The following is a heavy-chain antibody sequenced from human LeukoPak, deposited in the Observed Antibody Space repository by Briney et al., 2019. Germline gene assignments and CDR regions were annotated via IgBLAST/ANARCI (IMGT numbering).Heavy chain of an antibody. V-gene: IGHV1-69*05. CDR3: ARGRADVRGVIGSDIHYFDY. CDR1: GGTFSSYA. Sequence: SVEVSCKASGGTFSSYAISLVRQAPGQGLEWMGRIIPIFGSANYAQKFQGRVPITTDQSTSTAYMELSSLRSEDTAVYYCARGRADVRGVIGSDIHYFDYWGQGTLVTVSS. J-gene: IGHJ4*02. CDR2: IIPIFGSA. D-gene: IGHD3-10*01.